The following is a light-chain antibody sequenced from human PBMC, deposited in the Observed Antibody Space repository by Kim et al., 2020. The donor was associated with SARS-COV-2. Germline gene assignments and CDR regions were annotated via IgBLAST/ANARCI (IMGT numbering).Light chain of an antibody. CDR1: SSDVGGYNY. CDR3: RSYAGSYTNYV. V-gene: IGLV2-11*01. CDR2: DVS. J-gene: IGLJ1*01. Sequence: QSVTISCTGTSSDVGGYNYVSWYQQHPGKAPKVMIYDVSKRPSGVPDRFSGSKSGNTASLTISGLQAEDEADYYCRSYAGSYTNYVFGTGTKVTVL.